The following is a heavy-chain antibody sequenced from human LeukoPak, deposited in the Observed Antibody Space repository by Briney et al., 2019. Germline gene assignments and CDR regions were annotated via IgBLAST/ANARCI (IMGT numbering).Heavy chain of an antibody. V-gene: IGHV3-11*04. CDR1: GFTFSDYN. CDR3: ARDGYNYRMWDPLYYFDY. CDR2: ISRSGSTK. D-gene: IGHD5-24*01. J-gene: IGHJ4*02. Sequence: PGGSLRLSCAASGFTFSDYNMRWIRQAPGKGLEWVSSISRSGSTKYYADSVKGRFTISRDNSKNTLYLQMNSLRAEDTAVYYCARDGYNYRMWDPLYYFDYWGQGTLVTVSS.